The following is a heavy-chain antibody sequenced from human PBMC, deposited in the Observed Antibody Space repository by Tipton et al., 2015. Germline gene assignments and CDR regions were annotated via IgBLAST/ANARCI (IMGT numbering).Heavy chain of an antibody. CDR2: LYYGGST. V-gene: IGHV4-39*01. Sequence: TLSLTCTVSGASISSSSYFWGWIRQSPGKGLEWIGSLYYGGSTYYNPSLTSRVTISVDTSKNQFSLKLRSVTAADTAVYYCARLGDYYDRSGYDYWGQGTLVTVSS. D-gene: IGHD3-22*01. J-gene: IGHJ4*02. CDR3: ARLGDYYDRSGYDY. CDR1: GASISSSSYF.